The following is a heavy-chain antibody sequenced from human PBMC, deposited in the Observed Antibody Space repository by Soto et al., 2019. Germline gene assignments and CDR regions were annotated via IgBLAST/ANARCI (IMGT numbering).Heavy chain of an antibody. CDR1: GGSISSGGYY. CDR2: IYYSGST. D-gene: IGHD3-9*01. J-gene: IGHJ6*02. CDR3: ARDPGSYDILTGYRHYGMDV. Sequence: SETLSLTCTVSGGSISSGGYYWSWIRQHPGKGLEWIGYIYYSGSTYYNPSLKSRVTISVDTSKNQSSLKLSSVTAADTAVYYCARDPGSYDILTGYRHYGMDVWGQGTTVTVSS. V-gene: IGHV4-31*03.